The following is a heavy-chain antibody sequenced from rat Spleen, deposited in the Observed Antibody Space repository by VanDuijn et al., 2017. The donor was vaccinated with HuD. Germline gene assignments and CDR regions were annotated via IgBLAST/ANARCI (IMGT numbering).Heavy chain of an antibody. CDR1: GFTFSDYY. V-gene: IGHV5-20*01. CDR2: ISYDGSST. J-gene: IGHJ2*01. CDR3: TTEGYYYAFDY. D-gene: IGHD1-4*01. Sequence: EVQLVESGGGLVQPGRSLKLSCAASGFTFSDYYMAWVRQAPKKGLEWVASISYDGSSTYYRDSVKGRFTISRDNAKSTLYLQMDSLRSEDTATYYCTTEGYYYAFDYWGQGVMVTVSS.